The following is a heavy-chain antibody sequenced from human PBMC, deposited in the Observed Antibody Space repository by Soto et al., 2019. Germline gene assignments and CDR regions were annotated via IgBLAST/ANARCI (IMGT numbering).Heavy chain of an antibody. CDR1: GFIFSKYS. Sequence: LRLSCGASGFIFSKYSMNWVRQAPGKGLEWLSYISSNSVTIYYADSVRGRFTIFRDNAKNSLYLQMNSLRDEDTAVYYCAREDILGTRSFDYWGQGALVTVSS. D-gene: IGHD1-26*01. V-gene: IGHV3-48*02. CDR3: AREDILGTRSFDY. J-gene: IGHJ4*02. CDR2: ISSNSVTI.